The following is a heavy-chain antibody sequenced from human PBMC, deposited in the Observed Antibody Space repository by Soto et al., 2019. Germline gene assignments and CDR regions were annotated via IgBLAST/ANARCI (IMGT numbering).Heavy chain of an antibody. V-gene: IGHV5-51*01. CDR3: ARLPLGRGWHYYCYGMDV. D-gene: IGHD6-19*01. Sequence: GESLKISCKGSGYSFTSYWIGWVRQMPVKGLEWMGIIYPGDSDTRYSPSFQGKVTISADKSISTAYLQWSRLKASDTAMYYRARLPLGRGWHYYCYGMDVSGQGTTVTVSS. CDR1: GYSFTSYW. CDR2: IYPGDSDT. J-gene: IGHJ6*02.